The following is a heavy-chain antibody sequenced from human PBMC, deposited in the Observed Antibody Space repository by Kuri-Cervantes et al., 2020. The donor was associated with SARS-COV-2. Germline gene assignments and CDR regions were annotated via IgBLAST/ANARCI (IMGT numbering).Heavy chain of an antibody. CDR2: ISYDGSNK. V-gene: IGHV3-30-3*01. Sequence: GGSLRLSCAASGFTFSSYAMHWVRQAPGKGLEWVAVISYDGSNKYYADSVKGRFTISRDNSKNTLYLQMNSLRAEDTAVYYCARVGGDGYNSNWFDPWSQGTLVTVSS. J-gene: IGHJ5*02. CDR3: ARVGGDGYNSNWFDP. CDR1: GFTFSSYA. D-gene: IGHD5-24*01.